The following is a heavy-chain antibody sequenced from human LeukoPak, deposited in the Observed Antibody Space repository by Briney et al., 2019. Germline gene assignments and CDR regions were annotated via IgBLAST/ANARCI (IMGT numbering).Heavy chain of an antibody. CDR3: ARICGGDCHDAFDI. CDR2: IYHSGST. CDR1: GGSISSGGYY. V-gene: IGHV4-30-2*01. Sequence: NPSQTLSLTCTVSGGSISSGGYYWSWIRQPPGKGLEWIGYIYHSGSTYYNPSLKSRVTISVDRSKNQFSLKLSSVTAADTAVYYCARICGGDCHDAFDIWGQGTMVTVSS. J-gene: IGHJ3*02. D-gene: IGHD2-21*01.